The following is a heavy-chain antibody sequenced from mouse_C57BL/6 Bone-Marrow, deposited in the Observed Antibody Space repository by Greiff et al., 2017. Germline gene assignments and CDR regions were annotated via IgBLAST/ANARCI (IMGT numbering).Heavy chain of an antibody. CDR3: ARHEEVYYSNYEAMDY. V-gene: IGHV5-12*01. CDR2: ISNGGGST. D-gene: IGHD2-5*01. Sequence: EVKLMESGGGLVQPGGSLKLSCAASGFTFSDYYMYWVRQTPEKRLEWVAYISNGGGSTYYPDTVKGRFTISRDNAKNTLYLQMSRLKSEDTAMYYCARHEEVYYSNYEAMDYWGQGTSVTVSS. J-gene: IGHJ4*01. CDR1: GFTFSDYY.